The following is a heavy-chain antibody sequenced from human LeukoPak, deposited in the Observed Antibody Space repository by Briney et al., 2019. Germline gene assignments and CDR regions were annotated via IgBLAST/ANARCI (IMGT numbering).Heavy chain of an antibody. Sequence: GSLRLSCAASGFTFSSYWMHWVRQAPGKGLVWVSRINSDGSSTSYADSVKGRFTISRDNAKNTLYLQMNSLRAEDTAVYYCARLFSTGRFDYWGQGTLVTVSS. CDR3: ARLFSTGRFDY. CDR1: GFTFSSYW. V-gene: IGHV3-74*01. CDR2: INSDGSST. D-gene: IGHD1-14*01. J-gene: IGHJ4*02.